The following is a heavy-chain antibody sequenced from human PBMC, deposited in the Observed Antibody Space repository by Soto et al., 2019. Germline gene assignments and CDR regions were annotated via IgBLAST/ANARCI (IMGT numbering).Heavy chain of an antibody. CDR3: ARGIQWRYGMDV. CDR2: INGDGSST. Sequence: EVQLVESGGGLVQPGGSLRLSCAAAGFAFDSHWMHWVRQAPGKGLVWVSRINGDGSSTFYADSVKGRFTISRDNARNTVYLQMNSLRDEDTAVYYYARGIQWRYGMDVWGQGTTVTVSS. V-gene: IGHV3-74*01. D-gene: IGHD5-12*01. CDR1: GFAFDSHW. J-gene: IGHJ6*02.